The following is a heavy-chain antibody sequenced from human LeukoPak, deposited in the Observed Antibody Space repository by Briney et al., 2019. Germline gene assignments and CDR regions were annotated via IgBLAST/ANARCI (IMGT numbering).Heavy chain of an antibody. CDR3: ARSGSGSYLDY. J-gene: IGHJ4*02. V-gene: IGHV4-39*07. CDR1: GGSISSSSYY. CDR2: IYYSGST. D-gene: IGHD3-10*01. Sequence: SETLSLTCTVSGGSISSSSYYWGWIRQPPGKGLEWIGSIYYSGSTNYNPSLKSRVTISVDTSKNQFSLKLSSVTAADTAVYYCARSGSGSYLDYWGQGTLVTVSS.